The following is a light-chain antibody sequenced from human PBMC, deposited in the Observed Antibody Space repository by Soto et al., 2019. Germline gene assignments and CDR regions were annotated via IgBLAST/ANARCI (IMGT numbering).Light chain of an antibody. Sequence: EIVLTQSPSTLSSFPGDRVTLSCRASQDIRSSLAWYQQKPGQAPRLLIYGASIRATGVPATFSGSGSGTEFTLSISSLQSEHLGVYYCQQGCSCPLTFGGGTKVEIK. CDR2: GAS. CDR1: QDIRSS. J-gene: IGKJ4*01. CDR3: QQGCSCPLT. V-gene: IGKV3-15*01.